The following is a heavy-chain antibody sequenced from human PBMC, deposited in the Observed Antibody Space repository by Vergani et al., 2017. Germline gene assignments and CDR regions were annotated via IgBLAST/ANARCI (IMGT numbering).Heavy chain of an antibody. CDR1: GGSISSAGFY. V-gene: IGHV4-61*02. D-gene: IGHD5-24*01. CDR2: VSTSGST. Sequence: QVQLQESGPGLVKPSQTLSLTCTVSGGSISSAGFYWSWVRQPAGKELEWIGRVSTSGSTNYNPSLKCRVTMSIDTYKNQFSLKLSSVTAADTAVYYCARSRLERWLHLGYFDYWGQGTLVTVSS. CDR3: ARSRLERWLHLGYFDY. J-gene: IGHJ4*02.